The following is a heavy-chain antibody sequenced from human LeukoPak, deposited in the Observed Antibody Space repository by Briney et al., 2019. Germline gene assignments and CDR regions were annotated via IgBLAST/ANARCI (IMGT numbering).Heavy chain of an antibody. Sequence: SQTLSLTCTVSGGPISSGSYYWSWIRQPAGKGLEWIGRIYTSGSTNYNPSLKSRVTISVDTSKNQFSLKLSSVTAADTAVYYCARERAYSSSWYVSDYWGQGALVTVSS. J-gene: IGHJ4*02. V-gene: IGHV4-61*02. D-gene: IGHD6-13*01. CDR2: IYTSGST. CDR1: GGPISSGSYY. CDR3: ARERAYSSSWYVSDY.